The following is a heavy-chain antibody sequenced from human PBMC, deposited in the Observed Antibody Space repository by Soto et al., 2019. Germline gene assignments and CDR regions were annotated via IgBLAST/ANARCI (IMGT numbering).Heavy chain of an antibody. CDR2: IKEDGSEK. Sequence: EVQVVESGGGLVQPGGSLRLSCAASGFTFSKYWMSWVRQAPGKGLEWVANIKEDGSEKYYVDSVKGRFTISRDNAKKSLYLQMNSLRAEDTAVYYCARVPVKVAAGTAWLDPWGQGTLVTVSS. CDR3: ARVPVKVAAGTAWLDP. J-gene: IGHJ5*02. V-gene: IGHV3-7*01. CDR1: GFTFSKYW. D-gene: IGHD6-13*01.